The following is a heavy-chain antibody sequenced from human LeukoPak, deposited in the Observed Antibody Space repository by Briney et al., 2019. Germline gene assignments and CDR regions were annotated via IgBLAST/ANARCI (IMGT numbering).Heavy chain of an antibody. D-gene: IGHD3-10*01. V-gene: IGHV1-18*01. Sequence: ASVKVSCKASGYTFITYGISWVRQAPGQGLEWMGWISAYSGIANYAQKLQGRVTMTTDTSTSTAYMELRSLRSDDTAVYYCARDRGSGSYYPRFDYWGRGTLVTVSS. CDR1: GYTFITYG. CDR3: ARDRGSGSYYPRFDY. J-gene: IGHJ4*02. CDR2: ISAYSGIA.